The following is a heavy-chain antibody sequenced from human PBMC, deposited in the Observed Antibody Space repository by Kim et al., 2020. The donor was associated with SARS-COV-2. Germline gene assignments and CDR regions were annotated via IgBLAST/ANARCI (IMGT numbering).Heavy chain of an antibody. V-gene: IGHV3-30-3*01. CDR1: GLTFSDSH. CDR3: VKEGRSSGRAGCFDY. D-gene: IGHD6-19*01. CDR2: ISSDGGNK. J-gene: IGHJ4*02. Sequence: GGSLRLSCAASGLTFSDSHLHWVRQPPGKGLDWVALISSDGGNKVYAESVKGRFTVSRDNLKSTLYMEMNSLTAEDTAVYYCVKEGRSSGRAGCFDYWGLGTLVTVSS.